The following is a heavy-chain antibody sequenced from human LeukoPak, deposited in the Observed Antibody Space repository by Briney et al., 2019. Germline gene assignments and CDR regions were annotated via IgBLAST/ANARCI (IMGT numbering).Heavy chain of an antibody. J-gene: IGHJ4*02. D-gene: IGHD3-22*01. CDR1: GFTFSSYW. V-gene: IGHV3-7*01. Sequence: GGSPRLSCAASGFTFSSYWMSWVRQAPGKGLEWVANIKQDGSEKYYVDSVKGRFTISRDNAKNSLYLQMNSLRAEDTAVYYCARAKYYYDSSGYYYFDYWGQGTLVTVSS. CDR3: ARAKYYYDSSGYYYFDY. CDR2: IKQDGSEK.